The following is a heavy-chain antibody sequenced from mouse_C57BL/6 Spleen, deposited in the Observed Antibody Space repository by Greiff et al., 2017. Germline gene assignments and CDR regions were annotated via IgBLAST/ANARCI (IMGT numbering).Heavy chain of an antibody. CDR2: IYIGNGYT. Sequence: VQLQQSGAELVRPGSSVKMSCKTSGYTFTSYGINWVKQRPGQGLEWIGYIYIGNGYTEYKEKFKGKATLTTDTSSSTAYMHLSSLTSEDSAIYFCARSMVTYYAKDYWGQGTSVTVSS. CDR3: ARSMVTYYAKDY. J-gene: IGHJ4*01. D-gene: IGHD2-2*01. V-gene: IGHV1-58*01. CDR1: GYTFTSYG.